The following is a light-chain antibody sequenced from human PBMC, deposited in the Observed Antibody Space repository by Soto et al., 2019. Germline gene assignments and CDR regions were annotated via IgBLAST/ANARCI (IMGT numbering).Light chain of an antibody. CDR1: QSVSSSY. J-gene: IGKJ4*01. CDR3: QQYKNWPPLT. V-gene: IGKV3-20*01. Sequence: EIVLTHSPRTLSLSPWEMATLPCRASQSVSSSYLAWHQQKPGQAPRLLIYGASSRATGILDRFSGSGSGTEFTLTITSLQSEDIAVYFCQQYKNWPPLTLGGGTKVDIK. CDR2: GAS.